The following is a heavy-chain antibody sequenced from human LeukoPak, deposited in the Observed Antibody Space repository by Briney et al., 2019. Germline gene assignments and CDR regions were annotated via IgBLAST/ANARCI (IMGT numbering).Heavy chain of an antibody. J-gene: IGHJ6*03. D-gene: IGHD6-13*01. CDR3: ARQGGSSSPYYYYYMDV. CDR2: MYHSGST. V-gene: IGHV4-38-2*01. Sequence: SETLSLTCAVSGYSISSGYYWGWFRQPPGKGLEWIGCMYHSGSTYYNQSLKSRVTISVDTSKNQFSLKLSSVTAADTAVYYCARQGGSSSPYYYYYMDVWGKGTTVTVSS. CDR1: GYSISSGYY.